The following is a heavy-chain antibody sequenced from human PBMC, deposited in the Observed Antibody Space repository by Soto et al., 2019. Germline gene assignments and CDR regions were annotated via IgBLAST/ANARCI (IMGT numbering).Heavy chain of an antibody. J-gene: IGHJ4*02. CDR2: IWYDGSNK. CDR1: GFTFSSYG. Sequence: GGSLRLSCAASGFTFSSYGMHWVRQAPGKGLEWVAVIWYDGSNKYYADSVKGRFTISRDNSKNTLYLQMNSLRAEDTAVYYCARGTYSSSWLFDYWGQGTLVTVSS. D-gene: IGHD6-13*01. V-gene: IGHV3-33*01. CDR3: ARGTYSSSWLFDY.